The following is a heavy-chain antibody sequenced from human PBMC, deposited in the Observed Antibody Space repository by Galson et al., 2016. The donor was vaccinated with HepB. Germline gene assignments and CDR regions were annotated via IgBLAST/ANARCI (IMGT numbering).Heavy chain of an antibody. CDR1: GGSINNDNHC. CDR2: IYYSGNT. Sequence: SETLSLTCIVSGGSINNDNHCWGWIRQPPGKGLEWIGSIYYSGNTHYNPSLNSRVTISVDTSKNQFSLMLTSVTASDTAIYYCARNNSGWYTFASWGQGTLVTVSS. V-gene: IGHV4-39*01. J-gene: IGHJ5*01. CDR3: ARNNSGWYTFAS. D-gene: IGHD6-19*01.